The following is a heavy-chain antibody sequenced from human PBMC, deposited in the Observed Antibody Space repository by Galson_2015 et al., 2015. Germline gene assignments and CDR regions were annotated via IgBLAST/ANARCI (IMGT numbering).Heavy chain of an antibody. Sequence: SVKVSCKASGYTFTSYYMHWVRQAPGQGLEWMGIINPSGGSTSYAQKFQGRVTMTRDTSTSTVYKELSSLRSEDTAVYYCARDPSEVAGTGGYYYYGTDVWGQGTTVTVSS. CDR3: ARDPSEVAGTGGYYYYGTDV. CDR1: GYTFTSYY. J-gene: IGHJ6*02. CDR2: INPSGGST. D-gene: IGHD6-19*01. V-gene: IGHV1-46*01.